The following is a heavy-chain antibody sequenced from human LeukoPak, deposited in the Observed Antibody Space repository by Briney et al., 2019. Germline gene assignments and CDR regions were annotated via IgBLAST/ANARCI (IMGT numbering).Heavy chain of an antibody. Sequence: ASVKVSCKASGYTFTSYDINWVRQATGQGLEWMGWMNPNSGNTGYAQKFQGRVTITRNTSISTAHMELSSLRSEDTAVYYCARANYYYDSSGYYYYYYYMDVWGKGTTVTVSS. V-gene: IGHV1-8*03. J-gene: IGHJ6*03. D-gene: IGHD3-22*01. CDR2: MNPNSGNT. CDR1: GYTFTSYD. CDR3: ARANYYYDSSGYYYYYYYMDV.